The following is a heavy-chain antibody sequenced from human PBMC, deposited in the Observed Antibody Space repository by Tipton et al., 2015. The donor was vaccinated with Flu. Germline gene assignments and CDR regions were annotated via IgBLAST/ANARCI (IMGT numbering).Heavy chain of an antibody. CDR1: GGSITKSSYY. Sequence: TLSLTCTISGGSITKSSYYWGWIRQPPEKGLEWIGNIFYSGTTYHNPSLKSRVTMSVDTSKNQFSLKVNSVTAADTAVYYCASVPASPPQPFDYWGQGILVTVSS. CDR3: ASVPASPPQPFDY. V-gene: IGHV4-39*01. J-gene: IGHJ4*02. CDR2: IFYSGTT. D-gene: IGHD2-2*01.